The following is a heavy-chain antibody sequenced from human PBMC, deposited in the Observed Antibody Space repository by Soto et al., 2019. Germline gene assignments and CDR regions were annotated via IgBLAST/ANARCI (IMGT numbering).Heavy chain of an antibody. CDR3: AHRSRGYAYYFDQ. J-gene: IGHJ4*02. V-gene: IGHV2-5*02. CDR1: GFSLSTRGVG. CDR2: IFWDDDK. D-gene: IGHD5-12*01. Sequence: QITLKESGPTLVKPTQTLTLTCSFSGFSLSTRGVGVGWIRQPPGKALEWLALIFWDDDKWYSPSLRSRLTISXDXXKNQVVLTMTNMDPVDTATYYCAHRSRGYAYYFDQGGQGSLVTVSS.